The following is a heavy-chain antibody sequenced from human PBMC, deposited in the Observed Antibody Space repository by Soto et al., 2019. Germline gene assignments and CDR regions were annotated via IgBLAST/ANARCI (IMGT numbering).Heavy chain of an antibody. CDR3: ARRSAEKKDFDF. CDR2: IYYSGST. D-gene: IGHD3-10*01. J-gene: IGHJ4*02. Sequence: QLQLQESGPGLVKPSETLSLTCTVSGGSISSSSYYWGWIRQPPGKGLEWIGSIYYSGSTYCNPSLKSGVTISVVTSKNQSSLELSTVTATDTAVYYCARRSAEKKDFDFWGQGTLVTVSS. V-gene: IGHV4-39*01. CDR1: GGSISSSSYY.